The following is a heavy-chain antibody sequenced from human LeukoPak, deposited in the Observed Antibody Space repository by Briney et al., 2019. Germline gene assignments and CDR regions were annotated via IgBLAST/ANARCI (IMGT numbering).Heavy chain of an antibody. J-gene: IGHJ4*02. CDR2: ISSSSSDI. V-gene: IGHV3-21*01. Sequence: GGSLRLSCAASGFTFSSYSMNWVRQAPGKGLEWVSSISSSSSDIYYADSVKGRFTISRDNAKNTLYLQMNSLRAEDTAVYYCARVRGSGIVVVPAAKYFDYWGQGTLVTVSS. CDR3: ARVRGSGIVVVPAAKYFDY. D-gene: IGHD2-2*01. CDR1: GFTFSSYS.